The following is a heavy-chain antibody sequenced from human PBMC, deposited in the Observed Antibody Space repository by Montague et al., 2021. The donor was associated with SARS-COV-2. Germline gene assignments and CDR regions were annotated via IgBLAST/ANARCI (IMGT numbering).Heavy chain of an antibody. Sequence: SETLSLTCVVSGGSISSINWWSWVRQPPGKGLEWIGEIYHSGSTNYNPSLKSRVIIAVDKTKNQFSLKVSSMTAADTAVYYCARTGCSNGWHSFDYWGQGTLVTVSS. V-gene: IGHV4-4*02. D-gene: IGHD6-19*01. CDR2: IYHSGST. CDR3: ARTGCSNGWHSFDY. J-gene: IGHJ4*02. CDR1: GGSISSINW.